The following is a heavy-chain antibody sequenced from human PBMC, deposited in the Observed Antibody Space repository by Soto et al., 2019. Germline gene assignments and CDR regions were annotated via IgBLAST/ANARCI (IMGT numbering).Heavy chain of an antibody. D-gene: IGHD2-21*02. Sequence: ASVKVSCKASGYTFTSYGIRWVRQAPGQGLEWMGWISAYNGNTNYAQKLQGRVTMTTDTSTSTAYMELRSLRSDDTAVYYCAIPLSYCGGDCPPSWGQGTLVTVSS. J-gene: IGHJ5*02. CDR3: AIPLSYCGGDCPPS. CDR2: ISAYNGNT. V-gene: IGHV1-18*01. CDR1: GYTFTSYG.